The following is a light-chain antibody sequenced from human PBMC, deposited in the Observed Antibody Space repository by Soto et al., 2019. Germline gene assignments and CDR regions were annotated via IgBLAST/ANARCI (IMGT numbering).Light chain of an antibody. J-gene: IGKJ4*01. CDR3: QQRSNWPLT. CDR2: DAS. V-gene: IGKV3-11*01. CDR1: QSVSTY. Sequence: IVLTQSPATLSLSPGERATLSCRASQSVSTYLAWYQQKPGRAPRLLIYDASNRATAIPARFSGSGSGTDFTLTISSLEPGDFAVYYCQQRSNWPLTFGGGTKVEIK.